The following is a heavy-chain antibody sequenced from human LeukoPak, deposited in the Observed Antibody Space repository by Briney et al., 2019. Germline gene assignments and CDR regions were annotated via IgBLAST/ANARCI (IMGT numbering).Heavy chain of an antibody. CDR3: ARESSHYYDSSGYYY. V-gene: IGHV3-7*01. J-gene: IGHJ4*02. D-gene: IGHD3-22*01. CDR1: GFIFSSYW. CDR2: IKQAGSEN. Sequence: GGSLRLSCAASGFIFSSYWMTWVRQAPGKGLEWVANIKQAGSENSYVDSVKGRFTISRDNAKNSLYLQINSLRAEDTAVYYCARESSHYYDSSGYYYWGQGTLVTVSS.